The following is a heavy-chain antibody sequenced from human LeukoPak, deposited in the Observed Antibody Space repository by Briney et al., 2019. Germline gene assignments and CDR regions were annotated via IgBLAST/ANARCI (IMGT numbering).Heavy chain of an antibody. D-gene: IGHD2-21*02. CDR3: ARGYEGGIVVVTANLFDY. Sequence: ASVKVSCKASGYTFTSYAMHWVRQAPGQRLEWMGWINAGNGNTKYSQKFQGRVTITRDTSANTAYMELSSLRSEDTAVYYCARGYEGGIVVVTANLFDYWGQGTLLTVSS. J-gene: IGHJ4*02. V-gene: IGHV1-3*01. CDR2: INAGNGNT. CDR1: GYTFTSYA.